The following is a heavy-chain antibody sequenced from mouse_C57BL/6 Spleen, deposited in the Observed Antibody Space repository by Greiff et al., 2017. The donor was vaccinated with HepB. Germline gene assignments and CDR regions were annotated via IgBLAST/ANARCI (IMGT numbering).Heavy chain of an antibody. CDR2: IDPSDSYT. D-gene: IGHD2-1*01. CDR3: ARRVYYGNYGEFAY. Sequence: VQLQQPGAELVKPGASVKLSCKASGYTFTSYWMQWVKQRPGQGLEWIGEIDPSDSYTNYNQKFKGKATLTVDTSSSTAYMQLSSLTSEDSAVYYCARRVYYGNYGEFAYWGQGTLVTVSA. J-gene: IGHJ3*01. CDR1: GYTFTSYW. V-gene: IGHV1-50*01.